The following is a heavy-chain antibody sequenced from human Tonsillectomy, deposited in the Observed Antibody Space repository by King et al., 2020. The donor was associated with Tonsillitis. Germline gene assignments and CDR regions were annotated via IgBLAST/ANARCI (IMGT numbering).Heavy chain of an antibody. Sequence: VQLVESGGGVVQPGRSLRLSCAASGFTFSSYAMHWVRQAPGKGLEWVAVISNDGSNKYYADSVKGRFTISRDNSKNTLYLQMNSLRAEDKAVYYCAADMEPLYYYYGMDVWGQGTLVTVSS. CDR3: AADMEPLYYYYGMDV. CDR2: ISNDGSNK. D-gene: IGHD1-1*01. J-gene: IGHJ6*02. V-gene: IGHV3-30-3*01. CDR1: GFTFSSYA.